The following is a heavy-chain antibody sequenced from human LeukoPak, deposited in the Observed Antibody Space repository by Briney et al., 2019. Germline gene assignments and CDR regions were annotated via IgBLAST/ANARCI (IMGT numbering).Heavy chain of an antibody. Sequence: SGGSLRLSCSASGFTFSSYTMHWVRQAPGKGLEWVGRIKSKTDGGTTDYAAPVKGRFTISRDDSKNTLYLQMNSLKTEDTAVYYCTPNLFDYWGQGTLVTVSS. V-gene: IGHV3-15*01. CDR3: TPNLFDY. CDR1: GFTFSSYT. J-gene: IGHJ4*02. CDR2: IKSKTDGGTT.